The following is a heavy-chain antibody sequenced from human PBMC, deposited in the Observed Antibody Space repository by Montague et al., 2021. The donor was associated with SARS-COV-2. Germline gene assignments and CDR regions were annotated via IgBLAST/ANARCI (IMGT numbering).Heavy chain of an antibody. D-gene: IGHD4-23*01. CDR2: INYSGST. Sequence: SETLSLTCTVSGGSVSSGSYYWSWIRQPPGKGLEWIGYINYSGSTNYNLSLKSRVTISVDTSKNQFSLKLSSVTAADTAVYYCARGRGGGYGGVITASYFDYWGQGTLVTVSS. J-gene: IGHJ4*02. CDR1: GGSVSSGSYY. CDR3: ARGRGGGYGGVITASYFDY. V-gene: IGHV4-61*01.